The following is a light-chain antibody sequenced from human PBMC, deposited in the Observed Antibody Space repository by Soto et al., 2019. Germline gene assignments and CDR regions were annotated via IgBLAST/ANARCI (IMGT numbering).Light chain of an antibody. V-gene: IGKV3-20*01. CDR2: GAS. Sequence: EIVLTQSPGTLSLSPGERATLSCRASQSVSSSYLAWYQQKPGQAPRLLIYGASSRATGIQDRFSGSGSGTDFTLTISRLEPEDFAVYDCQQYGSSRTFGQGTKVDIK. CDR1: QSVSSSY. CDR3: QQYGSSRT. J-gene: IGKJ1*01.